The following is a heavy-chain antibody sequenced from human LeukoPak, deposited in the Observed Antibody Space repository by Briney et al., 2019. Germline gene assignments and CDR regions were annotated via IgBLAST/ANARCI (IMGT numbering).Heavy chain of an antibody. CDR2: IYTSGST. CDR1: GGSIIGYF. V-gene: IGHV4-4*07. CDR3: ATNRHNTEFDY. Sequence: PSETLSLTCTVSGGSIIGYFFNWIRQPAGKGLEWIGRIYTSGSTNYNPSLKSRVTMSVDTSKNQFSLKLTSVTAADTAVYYCATNRHNTEFDYWGQGTLVTVSS. J-gene: IGHJ4*02. D-gene: IGHD1-14*01.